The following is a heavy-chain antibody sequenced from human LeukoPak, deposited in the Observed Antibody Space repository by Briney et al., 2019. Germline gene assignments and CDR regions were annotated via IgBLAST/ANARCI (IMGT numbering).Heavy chain of an antibody. CDR1: GFTFSSYA. D-gene: IGHD5-18*01. Sequence: GGSLRLSCAASGFTFSSYAMSWVRQAPGKGLEWVSAISGSGGSTYYADSVKGRFTISRGSSKNTLYLQMNSLRAEDTAVYYCAKDLLYSYAPGYWGQGTLVTVSS. V-gene: IGHV3-23*01. J-gene: IGHJ4*02. CDR3: AKDLLYSYAPGY. CDR2: ISGSGGST.